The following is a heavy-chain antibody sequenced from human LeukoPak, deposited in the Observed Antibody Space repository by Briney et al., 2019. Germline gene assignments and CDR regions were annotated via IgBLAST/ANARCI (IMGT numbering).Heavy chain of an antibody. V-gene: IGHV4-30-4*08. CDR1: GGSISSGDYY. CDR3: ASYGDLQYFQH. Sequence: PSETLSLTCTVSGGSISSGDYYWSWIRQPPGKGLEWIGYIYYSGSTYYNPSLKSRVTISVDTSKNQFSLKLSSVTAADTAVYYCASYGDLQYFQHWGQGTLVTLSS. J-gene: IGHJ1*01. CDR2: IYYSGST. D-gene: IGHD4-17*01.